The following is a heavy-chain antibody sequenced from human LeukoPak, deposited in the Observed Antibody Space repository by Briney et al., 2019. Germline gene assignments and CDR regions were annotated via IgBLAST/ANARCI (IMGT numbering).Heavy chain of an antibody. CDR1: GFTFNNYD. D-gene: IGHD6-19*01. V-gene: IGHV3-23*01. Sequence: GETLRLSCTDSGFTFNNYDMSWFRQPPGKGLEWVSVISRSGDSTSYADSVRGRLIISRDNSKNTLFLQMNSLRAADTAVYYCAKNMGRWLVTQTAEYFQNWGQGSLVTVSS. CDR3: AKNMGRWLVTQTAEYFQN. J-gene: IGHJ1*01. CDR2: ISRSGDST.